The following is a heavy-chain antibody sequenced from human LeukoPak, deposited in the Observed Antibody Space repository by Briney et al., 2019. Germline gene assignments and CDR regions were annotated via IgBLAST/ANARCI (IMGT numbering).Heavy chain of an antibody. D-gene: IGHD3-10*01. CDR1: GGTFSSYA. V-gene: IGHV1-69*13. J-gene: IGHJ4*02. CDR2: IMPIFGTA. Sequence: ASVKVSCKASGGTFSSYAISWVRQAPGQGLVWMGGIMPIFGTANYAQKFQGRVTITADESTSTAYMELSSLRSEDTAVYYCARDRSALWFGYWGQGTLVTVSS. CDR3: ARDRSALWFGY.